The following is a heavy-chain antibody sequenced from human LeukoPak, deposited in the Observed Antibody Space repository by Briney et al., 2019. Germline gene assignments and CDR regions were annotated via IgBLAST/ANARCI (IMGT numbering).Heavy chain of an antibody. D-gene: IGHD1-1*01. V-gene: IGHV1-69*05. CDR2: IIPIFGTA. CDR1: GGTFSSYA. CDR3: ARSKGNWNYFDY. Sequence: SVKVSCKASGGTFSSYAISWVRQAPGPGLEWMGGIIPIFGTANYAQKLQGRVTITTDESTSTAYMELSSLRSEDTAVYYCARSKGNWNYFDYWGQGTLVTVSS. J-gene: IGHJ4*02.